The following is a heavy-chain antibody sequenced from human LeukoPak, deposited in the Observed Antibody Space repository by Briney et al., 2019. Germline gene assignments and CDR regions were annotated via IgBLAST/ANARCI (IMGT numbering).Heavy chain of an antibody. D-gene: IGHD3-16*02. CDR2: MNSDGRTI. CDR3: SRAGSYRFDY. V-gene: IGHV3-74*01. CDR1: GFTFSTSW. J-gene: IGHJ4*02. Sequence: GGSLRLSCAASGFTFSTSWMHWVRHGPGKGPVWVSRMNSDGRTIDYADSVKGRFIISRDNAKNTLYLQMNSLRAGDTAVYYCSRAGSYRFDYWGQGTLVTVSS.